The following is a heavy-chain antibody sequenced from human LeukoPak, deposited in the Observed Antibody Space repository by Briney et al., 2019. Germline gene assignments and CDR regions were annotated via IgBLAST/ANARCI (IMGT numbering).Heavy chain of an antibody. Sequence: GASVEVSCKASGGTFSSYAIRWVRQAPGQGPEWMGGIIPIFGTANYAQKFQGRVTITADESTSTAYMELSSLRSEDTAVYYCARVGSLRGSDYYYGMDVWGKGTTVTVSS. CDR2: IIPIFGTA. J-gene: IGHJ6*04. CDR1: GGTFSSYA. D-gene: IGHD3-10*01. CDR3: ARVGSLRGSDYYYGMDV. V-gene: IGHV1-69*01.